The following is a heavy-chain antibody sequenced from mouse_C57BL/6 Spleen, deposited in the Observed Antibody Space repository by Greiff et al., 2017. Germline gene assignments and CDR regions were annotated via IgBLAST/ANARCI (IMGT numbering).Heavy chain of an antibody. Sequence: VQLQQSGPELVKPGASVKMSCKASGYTFTDYNMHWVKQSHGKSLEWIGYINPNNGGTSYNQKFKGKATLTVNKSSSTAYMELRSLTSEDSAVYYCAKGYPTTGFAYWGQGTLVTVSA. D-gene: IGHD3-2*02. CDR3: AKGYPTTGFAY. J-gene: IGHJ3*01. CDR1: GYTFTDYN. V-gene: IGHV1-22*01. CDR2: INPNNGGT.